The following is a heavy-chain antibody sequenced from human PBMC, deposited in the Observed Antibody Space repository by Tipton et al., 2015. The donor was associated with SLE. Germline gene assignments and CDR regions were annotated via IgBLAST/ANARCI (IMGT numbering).Heavy chain of an antibody. CDR3: ARLGPHSTYSSAWYVNY. Sequence: GSLRLSCAVSGFTFTDYAMSWVRQAPGKGLEWIGTIYYSGRTDYNPSLKSRVTISMDTSKNHFSLRVSSLTAADTAVYYCARLGPHSTYSSAWYVNYWGQGTLVTVSS. CDR1: GFTFTDYA. D-gene: IGHD6-19*01. CDR2: IYYSGRT. J-gene: IGHJ4*02. V-gene: IGHV4-38-2*01.